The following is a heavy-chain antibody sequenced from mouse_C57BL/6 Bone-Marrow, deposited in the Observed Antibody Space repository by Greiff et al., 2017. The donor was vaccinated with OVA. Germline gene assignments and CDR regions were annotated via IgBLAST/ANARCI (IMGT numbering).Heavy chain of an antibody. CDR1: GFNIKDYY. CDR3: ARSHYGSSPYYYAMDY. V-gene: IGHV14-2*01. CDR2: IDPEAGDT. J-gene: IGHJ4*01. Sequence: EVQLQQSGAELVKPGASVKLSCTASGFNIKDYYMHWVKQRTEQGLEWIGRIDPEAGDTKYAPTFQGRATISADTTSNTAYLQLSSLTSEDTAVYYSARSHYGSSPYYYAMDYWGQGTSVTVSS. D-gene: IGHD1-1*01.